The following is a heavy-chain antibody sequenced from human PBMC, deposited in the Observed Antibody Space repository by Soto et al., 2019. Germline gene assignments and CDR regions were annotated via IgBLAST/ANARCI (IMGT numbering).Heavy chain of an antibody. D-gene: IGHD3-10*01. CDR3: ARAYYYGSVTLLGLSYKYYYYYGMDV. CDR2: INPSGGST. CDR1: GYTFTSYY. Sequence: ASVKVSCKASGYTFTSYYMHWVRQAPGQGLEWMGIINPSGGSTSYAQKFQGRVTMTRDTSTSTVYMELSSLRSEDTAVYYCARAYYYGSVTLLGLSYKYYYYYGMDVWGQGTTVTVSS. J-gene: IGHJ6*02. V-gene: IGHV1-46*01.